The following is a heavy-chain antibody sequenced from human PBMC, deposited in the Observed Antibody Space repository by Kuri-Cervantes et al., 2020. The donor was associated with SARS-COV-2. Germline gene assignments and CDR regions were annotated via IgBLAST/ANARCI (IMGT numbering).Heavy chain of an antibody. V-gene: IGHV4-59*01. CDR1: GGSISSYY. J-gene: IGHJ4*02. CDR3: ARLSGSQGYYFDC. Sequence: SETLSLTCTVSGGSISSYYWSWIRQPPGKGLEWIGYVSYTGNTYYNPSLKSRVAMSVETTKNQFSLNLRSVTAADTAVYYCARLSGSQGYYFDCWGQGTLVTVSS. CDR2: VSYTGNT. D-gene: IGHD1-26*01.